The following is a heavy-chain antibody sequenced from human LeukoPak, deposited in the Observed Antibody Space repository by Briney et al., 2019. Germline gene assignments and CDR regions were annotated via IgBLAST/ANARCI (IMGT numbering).Heavy chain of an antibody. V-gene: IGHV3-23*01. Sequence: GGSLRLSCAASGFTFSSYAMSWVRQAPGKGLEWVSAISGSGGSTYYADSVKSRFTISRDNSKNTLYLQMNSLRAEDMAVYYCAREGYYGSGSDRGGMDVWGQGTTVTVSS. J-gene: IGHJ6*02. CDR1: GFTFSSYA. CDR3: AREGYYGSGSDRGGMDV. D-gene: IGHD3-10*01. CDR2: ISGSGGST.